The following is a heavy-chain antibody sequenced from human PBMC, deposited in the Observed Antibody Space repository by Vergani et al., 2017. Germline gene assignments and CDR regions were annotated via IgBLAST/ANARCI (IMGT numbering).Heavy chain of an antibody. J-gene: IGHJ6*02. CDR1: GFKFSDHY. V-gene: IGHV3-11*04. Sequence: LEESGGGSVKPGGSLRLSCAASGFKFSDHYMSWIRQAPGKGLEWVSHISPGASTVSYTDSVTGRSTVSRDNDNNSLTLDMTTLRVEDTAFYYGAKNPGISTTRHYYAMDVWGQGTTVTVSS. D-gene: IGHD1-1*01. CDR3: AKNPGISTTRHYYAMDV. CDR2: ISPGASTV.